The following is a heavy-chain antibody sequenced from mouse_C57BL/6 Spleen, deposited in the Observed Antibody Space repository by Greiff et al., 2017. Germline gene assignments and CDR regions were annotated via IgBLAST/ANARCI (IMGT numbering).Heavy chain of an antibody. CDR2: IRNKANNHAT. J-gene: IGHJ3*01. V-gene: IGHV6-6*01. CDR3: TCMVRAWFAY. Sequence: EVQVVESGGGLVQPGGSMKLSCAASGFTFSDAWMDWVRQSPEKGLEWVAEIRNKANNHATYYAESVKGRFTISRDDSKSSVYLQMNSLRAEDTGIYYCTCMVRAWFAYWGQGTLVTVSA. D-gene: IGHD2-2*01. CDR1: GFTFSDAW.